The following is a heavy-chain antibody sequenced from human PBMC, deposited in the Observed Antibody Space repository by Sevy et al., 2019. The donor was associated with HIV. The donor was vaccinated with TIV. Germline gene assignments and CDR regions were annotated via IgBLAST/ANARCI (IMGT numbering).Heavy chain of an antibody. Sequence: SETLSLTCTVSGGSISSYYWSWIRQPPGKGLEWIGYIYYSGSTNYNPSLKSRVTISVDTSKNQFSLKLSFVTAADTAVYYCARVSSAVSYDYWGQGTLVTVSS. CDR1: GGSISSYY. J-gene: IGHJ4*02. D-gene: IGHD3-10*01. V-gene: IGHV4-59*01. CDR2: IYYSGST. CDR3: ARVSSAVSYDY.